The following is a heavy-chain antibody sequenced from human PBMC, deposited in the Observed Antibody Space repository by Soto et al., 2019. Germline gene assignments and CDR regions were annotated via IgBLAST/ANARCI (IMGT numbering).Heavy chain of an antibody. Sequence: SVKVSCKASGYPFTSYNMHWVRQAPGQGLEWMGIINPSGGRTSYAQKFQGRVTMTRDTSTSTVYMELSSLRSEDTAVYYCARDETTYYYDSSGYGSYYFDYWGQGTLVTVS. CDR1: GYPFTSYN. V-gene: IGHV1-46*01. J-gene: IGHJ4*02. D-gene: IGHD3-22*01. CDR3: ARDETTYYYDSSGYGSYYFDY. CDR2: INPSGGRT.